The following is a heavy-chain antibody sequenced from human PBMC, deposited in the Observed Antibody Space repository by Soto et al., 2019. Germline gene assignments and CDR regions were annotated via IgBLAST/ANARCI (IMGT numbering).Heavy chain of an antibody. J-gene: IGHJ6*02. D-gene: IGHD3-3*01. CDR1: GGSISSSSYY. CDR2: IYYSGST. Sequence: SETLSLTCTVSGGSISSSSYYWGWIRQPPGKGLEWIGSIYYSGSTYYNPSLKSRVTISVDTSKNQFSLKLSSVTAADTAVYYCARQGGGRYDFWSGYSAATLDVWGQGTTVTVSS. V-gene: IGHV4-39*01. CDR3: ARQGGGRYDFWSGYSAATLDV.